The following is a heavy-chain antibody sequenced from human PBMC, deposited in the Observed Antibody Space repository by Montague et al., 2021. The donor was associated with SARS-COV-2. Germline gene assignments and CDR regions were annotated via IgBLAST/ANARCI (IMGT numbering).Heavy chain of an antibody. J-gene: IGHJ6*02. D-gene: IGHD2-2*01. Sequence: SETLSLTCAVYGGSFSGYYWSWIRQPPGKGLEWIGEINHSGSTNXNPSLKSRVTISVVTSKNQFSLKLSSVTAADTAVYYCTREGYQVLWSDYYYYGMDVWGQGTTVTVSS. CDR1: GGSFSGYY. V-gene: IGHV4-34*01. CDR2: INHSGST. CDR3: TREGYQVLWSDYYYYGMDV.